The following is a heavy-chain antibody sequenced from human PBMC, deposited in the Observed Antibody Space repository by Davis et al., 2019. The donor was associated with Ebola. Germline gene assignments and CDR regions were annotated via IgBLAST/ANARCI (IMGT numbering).Heavy chain of an antibody. J-gene: IGHJ6*03. CDR3: ARRFSGGGSYYSYYYYYMDV. V-gene: IGHV5-10-1*01. CDR2: IDPSDSYT. D-gene: IGHD1-26*01. CDR1: GYSFTSYW. Sequence: GESLKISCNGSGYSFTSYWISWVRQMPGKGLEWMGRIDPSDSYTNYSPSFQGHVTISADKSISTAYLQWSSLKASDTAMYYCARRFSGGGSYYSYYYYYMDVWGKGTTVTVSS.